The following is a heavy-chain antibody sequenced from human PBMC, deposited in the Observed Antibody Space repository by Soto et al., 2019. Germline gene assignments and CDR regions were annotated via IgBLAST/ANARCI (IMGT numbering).Heavy chain of an antibody. Sequence: SETLSLTCCVFGGSISSYYWSLIRQPPGKGLEWIGYIYYSGSTNYNPSLKSRVTISVDTSKNQVSLKLSSVTAADTAVYYCARDKGYWFDPWGQGTPVTVS. CDR2: IYYSGST. CDR1: GGSISSYY. CDR3: ARDKGYWFDP. J-gene: IGHJ5*02. V-gene: IGHV4-59*01.